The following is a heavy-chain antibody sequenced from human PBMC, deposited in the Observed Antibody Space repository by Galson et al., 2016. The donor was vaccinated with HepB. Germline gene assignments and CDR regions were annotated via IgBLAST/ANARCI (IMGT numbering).Heavy chain of an antibody. CDR2: MNPNSDNS. CDR1: GYTFTSYD. V-gene: IGHV1-8*01. J-gene: IGHJ4*02. CDR3: ERGRGISYYGFWSGYSLDY. Sequence: SVKVSCKASGYTFTSYDINWVRQATGQGLEWMGWMNPNSDNSGYAQRFQGRVTMTRHTSMSTAYMELSSLRSDDTAVYFCERGRGISYYGFWSGYSLDYWGQGTLVTVSS. D-gene: IGHD3-3*01.